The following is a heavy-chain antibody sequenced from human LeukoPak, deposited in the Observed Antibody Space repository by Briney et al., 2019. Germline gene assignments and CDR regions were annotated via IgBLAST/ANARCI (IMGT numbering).Heavy chain of an antibody. Sequence: GASVKVSCKASGYTFTGYYMHWVRQAPGQELEWMGWINPNSGGTNYAQKFQGRVTMTRDTSISTAYMELSRLRSDDTAVYYCARGPRVLRFLEWLSNWFDPWGQGTLVTVSS. J-gene: IGHJ5*02. CDR1: GYTFTGYY. D-gene: IGHD3-3*01. V-gene: IGHV1-2*02. CDR2: INPNSGGT. CDR3: ARGPRVLRFLEWLSNWFDP.